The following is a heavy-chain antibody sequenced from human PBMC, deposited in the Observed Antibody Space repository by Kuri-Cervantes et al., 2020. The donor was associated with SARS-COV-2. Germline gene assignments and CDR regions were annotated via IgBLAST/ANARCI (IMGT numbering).Heavy chain of an antibody. CDR1: GFTFSSYG. CDR3: VRDGDHWNFDY. CDR2: IWYDGSNK. V-gene: IGHV3-30*19. D-gene: IGHD1-1*01. J-gene: IGHJ4*02. Sequence: GESLKISCAASGFTFSSYGMHWVRQAPGKGLEWVAVIWYDGSNKYYADSVKGRFTISRDNSKKTLYLQMNSLRAEDTAVYYCVRDGDHWNFDYWGQGTLVTVSS.